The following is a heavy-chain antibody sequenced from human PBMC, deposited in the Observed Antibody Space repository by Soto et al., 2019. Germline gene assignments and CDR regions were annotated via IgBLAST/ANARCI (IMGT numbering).Heavy chain of an antibody. V-gene: IGHV3-48*03. D-gene: IGHD3-3*01. J-gene: IGHJ1*01. CDR3: ARESGLCVVDSPIQFLEF. CDR2: ISGCLITI. CDR1: GFSFSIYA. Sequence: GGSLRLSCSASGFSFSIYAMTWVRQAPGKRLEWFSGISGCLITIHYADSVRVRFTISRHNPNNTLYLHLNSLRAEDSAVYSFARESGLCVVDSPIQFLEFWGQGTLVTVSS.